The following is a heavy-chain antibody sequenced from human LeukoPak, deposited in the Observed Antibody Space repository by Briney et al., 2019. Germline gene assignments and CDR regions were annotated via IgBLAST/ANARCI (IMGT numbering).Heavy chain of an antibody. J-gene: IGHJ4*02. D-gene: IGHD5-24*01. Sequence: GASVKVSCKASGYTFTGYYIHWVRQAPGQGLEWMGWINPNSGGTNYAQKFQGRVTMTRDTSISTAYMELSRLRSDDTAVYYCARSGAEMATIIDYWGQGTLVTVSS. CDR1: GYTFTGYY. CDR2: INPNSGGT. CDR3: ARSGAEMATIIDY. V-gene: IGHV1-2*02.